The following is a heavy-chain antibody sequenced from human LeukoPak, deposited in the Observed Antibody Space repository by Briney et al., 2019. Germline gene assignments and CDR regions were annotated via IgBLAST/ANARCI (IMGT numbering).Heavy chain of an antibody. V-gene: IGHV6-1*01. CDR1: GYSVSSNSAA. CDR3: ARAKLERPKNWFDP. Sequence: SQTLSLTCAMAGYSVSSNSAALNWIRQSPSRGLEWLVRTYYRSKWYNDYAVSVKSRITINPDTSKNQFSLQLNSVTPEDTAVYYCARAKLERPKNWFDPWGQGTLVTVSS. J-gene: IGHJ5*02. CDR2: TYYRSKWYN. D-gene: IGHD1-1*01.